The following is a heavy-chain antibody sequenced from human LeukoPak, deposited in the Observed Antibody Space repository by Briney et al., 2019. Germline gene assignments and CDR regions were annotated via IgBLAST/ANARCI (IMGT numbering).Heavy chain of an antibody. CDR1: GFTFSSYW. CDR3: ARDSYNNVDY. Sequence: GGSLRLSCAASGFTFSSYWLHWVRQAPGQGLVWVSRTDTEGTSTHYADSVKGRFTVSRDNAKNTIYLQMNSLRAEDTAVYYCARDSYNNVDYWGQGTLVTVSS. J-gene: IGHJ4*02. D-gene: IGHD5-24*01. V-gene: IGHV3-74*01. CDR2: TDTEGTST.